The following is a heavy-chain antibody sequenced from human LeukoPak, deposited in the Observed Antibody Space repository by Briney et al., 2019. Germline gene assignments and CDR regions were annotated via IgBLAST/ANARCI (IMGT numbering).Heavy chain of an antibody. J-gene: IGHJ4*02. V-gene: IGHV3-23*01. CDR2: ISGSGGST. D-gene: IGHD3-3*01. CDR1: GFTFSSYA. CDR3: AKGGVTHKSHTIFGVVTYYFDY. Sequence: GGSLRLSCAASGFTFSSYAMSWVRQAPGKGLEWVSAISGSGGSTYYADSVKGRFTISRDNSKNTLYLQMNSLRAEDTAVYYCAKGGVTHKSHTIFGVVTYYFDYWGQGTLVTVSS.